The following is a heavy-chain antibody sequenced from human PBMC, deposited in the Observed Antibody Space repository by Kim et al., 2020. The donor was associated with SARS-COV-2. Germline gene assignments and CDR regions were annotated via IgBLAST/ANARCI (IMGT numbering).Heavy chain of an antibody. D-gene: IGHD5-12*01. Sequence: SVKVSCKASGGTFSSYAISWVRQAPGQGLEWMGRIIPILGIANYAQKFQGRVTITADKSTSTAYMELSSLRSEDTAVYYCASLSINSGPEGGYFDFWGQGTLVTVSS. V-gene: IGHV1-69*04. J-gene: IGHJ4*02. CDR3: ASLSINSGPEGGYFDF. CDR1: GGTFSSYA. CDR2: IIPILGIA.